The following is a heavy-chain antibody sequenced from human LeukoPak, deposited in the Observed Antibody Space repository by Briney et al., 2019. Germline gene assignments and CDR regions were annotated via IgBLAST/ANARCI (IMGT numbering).Heavy chain of an antibody. Sequence: GSPTLSCAASGFTFNSYSMNWVCQAPGKGLEWVSSISSSSSHIYYADSVKGRFTISRDNAKNTLYLQMNSLRAEDTAVYYCARASGYRTYAFDIWGQGTMVTVSS. V-gene: IGHV3-21*04. CDR3: ARASGYRTYAFDI. D-gene: IGHD3-3*01. J-gene: IGHJ3*02. CDR1: GFTFNSYS. CDR2: ISSSSSHI.